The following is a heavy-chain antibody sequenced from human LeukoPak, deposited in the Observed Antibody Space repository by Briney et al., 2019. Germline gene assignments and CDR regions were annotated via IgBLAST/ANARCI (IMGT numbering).Heavy chain of an antibody. CDR3: ARGYCSSTSCLNYYYGMDV. V-gene: IGHV1-8*01. CDR1: GYTFTSYD. Sequence: ASVKVSCKASGYTFTSYDMNWVRQATGQGLEWMGWMNPNSGNTGYAQKFQGRVTMTRNTSISTAYMELSSLRSEDTSVYYCARGYCSSTSCLNYYYGMDVWGQGTTVTVSS. CDR2: MNPNSGNT. D-gene: IGHD2-2*01. J-gene: IGHJ6*02.